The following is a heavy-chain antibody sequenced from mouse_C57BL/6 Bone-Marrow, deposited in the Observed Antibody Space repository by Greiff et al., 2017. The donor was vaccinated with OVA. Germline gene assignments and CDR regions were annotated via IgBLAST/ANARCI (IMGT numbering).Heavy chain of an antibody. CDR2: IDPSDSYT. V-gene: IGHV1-59*01. J-gene: IGHJ2*01. D-gene: IGHD1-1*01. CDR3: ARKVSITTVVADYFDY. Sequence: QVQLQQPGAELVRPGTSVKLSCKASGYTFTSYWMHWVKQRPGQGLEWIGVIDPSDSYTNYNQKFKGKATLTVDTSSSTAYMQLSSLTSEDSAVYYCARKVSITTVVADYFDYWGQGTTLTVSS. CDR1: GYTFTSYW.